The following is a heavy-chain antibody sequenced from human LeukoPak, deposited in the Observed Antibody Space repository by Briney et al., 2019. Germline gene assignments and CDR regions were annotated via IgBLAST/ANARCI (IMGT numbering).Heavy chain of an antibody. D-gene: IGHD3-22*01. CDR2: IWYDGSNV. Sequence: GGSLRLSCAASGFTFSNYGMHWARQAPGEGLEWVGVIWYDGSNVKYPDSVKGRFTISRDNSKNMMYLQMNSLRAEDTAVYYCARGGDYYDSSGYYDYWGQGTLVTVSS. J-gene: IGHJ4*02. V-gene: IGHV3-33*01. CDR3: ARGGDYYDSSGYYDY. CDR1: GFTFSNYG.